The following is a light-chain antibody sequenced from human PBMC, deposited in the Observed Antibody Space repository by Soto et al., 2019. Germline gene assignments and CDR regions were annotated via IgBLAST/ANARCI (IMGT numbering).Light chain of an antibody. J-gene: IGKJ5*01. V-gene: IGKV1-5*01. CDR2: DAS. CDR3: QQYGSSSEIT. CDR1: QTISKW. Sequence: IQMTQSPSTLSAAVGDRVTITCRASQTISKWLAWYQQKPGQAPKLLIYDASTLESGVPSRFSGSGSGTDFTLTISGLEPEDSAVYYCQQYGSSSEITFGQGTRLEIK.